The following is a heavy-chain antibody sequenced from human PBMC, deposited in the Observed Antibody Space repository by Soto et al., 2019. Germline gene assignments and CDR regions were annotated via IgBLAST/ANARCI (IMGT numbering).Heavy chain of an antibody. V-gene: IGHV4-31*03. J-gene: IGHJ6*02. Sequence: QVQLQESGPGLVKPSQTLSLTCTVSGGSISSGGYYWSWIRQHPGKGLEWIGYIYYSGSTYYNPSLKSRVTISVDTSKNQFSLKLSSVTAADTDVYYCARGGLGYCSGGSCYSAELSRYYYGMDVWGQGTTVTVSS. CDR2: IYYSGST. CDR3: ARGGLGYCSGGSCYSAELSRYYYGMDV. D-gene: IGHD2-15*01. CDR1: GGSISSGGYY.